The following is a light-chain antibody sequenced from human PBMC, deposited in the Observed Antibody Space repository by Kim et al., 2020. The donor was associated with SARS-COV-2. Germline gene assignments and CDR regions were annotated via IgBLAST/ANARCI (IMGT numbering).Light chain of an antibody. CDR3: QQCYSTPRA. J-gene: IGKJ1*01. Sequence: GDRVTITCRASQSISSYLNWYQQKPGKAPKLLIYAASSLQSGVPSRFSGSGSGTDFTLTISSLQPEDFATYYCQQCYSTPRAFGHGTKVDIK. V-gene: IGKV1-39*01. CDR1: QSISSY. CDR2: AAS.